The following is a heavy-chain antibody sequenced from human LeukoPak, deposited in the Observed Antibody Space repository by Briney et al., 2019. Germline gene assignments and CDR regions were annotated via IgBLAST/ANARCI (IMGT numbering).Heavy chain of an antibody. CDR3: AGGYIYGTDDY. D-gene: IGHD5-18*01. Sequence: GGSVRLSCTASGFTVSGNYMSWVRQAPGKGLEWVSVIYAGGSTHYTESVKGRFTISRDNSKNTLYLQMNSLRAEDTAVYYCAGGYIYGTDDYWGQGTLVTVSS. CDR2: IYAGGST. CDR1: GFTVSGNY. J-gene: IGHJ4*02. V-gene: IGHV3-53*01.